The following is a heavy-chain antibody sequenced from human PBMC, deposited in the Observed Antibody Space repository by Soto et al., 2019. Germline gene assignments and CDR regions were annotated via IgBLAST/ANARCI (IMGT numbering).Heavy chain of an antibody. J-gene: IGHJ5*02. D-gene: IGHD3-10*01. CDR2: IIPIFGTA. CDR1: GGTFSSYA. CDR3: ARDRGAAPIQPLKNWFDP. Sequence: QVQLVQSGAEVKKPGSSVKVSCKASGGTFSSYAISWVRQAPGQGLEWMGGIIPIFGTANYAQKFQGRVTITADESTSTAYMELSSLRSEDTAVYYCARDRGAAPIQPLKNWFDPWGQGTLVTVSS. V-gene: IGHV1-69*12.